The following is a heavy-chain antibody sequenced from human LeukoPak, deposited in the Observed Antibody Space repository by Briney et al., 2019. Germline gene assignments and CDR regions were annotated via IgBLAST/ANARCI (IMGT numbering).Heavy chain of an antibody. V-gene: IGHV3-23*01. D-gene: IGHD6-19*01. J-gene: IGHJ4*02. Sequence: GGSLRLSCAASGFAFSNQAMGWVRQASGKGLEWVSVISDSGDIKYYADSVKGRFTISRDNSKNTLFLQMNSLRAEDTAVYYCAKDARRTSGWYFFDYWGQGTLVTVSS. CDR3: AKDARRTSGWYFFDY. CDR2: ISDSGDIK. CDR1: GFAFSNQA.